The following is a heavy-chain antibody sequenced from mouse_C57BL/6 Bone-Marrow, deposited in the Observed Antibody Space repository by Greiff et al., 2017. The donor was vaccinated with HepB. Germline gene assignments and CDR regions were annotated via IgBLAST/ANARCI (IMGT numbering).Heavy chain of an antibody. V-gene: IGHV5-16*01. Sequence: EVQRVESEGGLVQPGSSMKLSCTASGFTFSDYYMAWVRQVPEKGLEWVANINYDGSSTYYLDSLKSRFIISRDNAKNILYLQMSSLKSEDTATYYCARDPPYCYGSSYDGYFDVWGTGTTVTVSS. D-gene: IGHD1-1*01. CDR2: INYDGSST. J-gene: IGHJ1*03. CDR3: ARDPPYCYGSSYDGYFDV. CDR1: GFTFSDYY.